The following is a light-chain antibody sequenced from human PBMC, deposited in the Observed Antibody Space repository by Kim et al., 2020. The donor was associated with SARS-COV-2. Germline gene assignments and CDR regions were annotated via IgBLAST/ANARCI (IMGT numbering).Light chain of an antibody. Sequence: SPGERDTHACCASQSVSNSYLAWDQQKPGQAPRLLIYAESRRATGVPDRFSGSGSETDFTLTINRLEAEDFAVYYCQQYGSSPPYTFGQGTKLEI. CDR3: QQYGSSPPYT. CDR2: AES. CDR1: QSVSNSY. J-gene: IGKJ2*01. V-gene: IGKV3-20*01.